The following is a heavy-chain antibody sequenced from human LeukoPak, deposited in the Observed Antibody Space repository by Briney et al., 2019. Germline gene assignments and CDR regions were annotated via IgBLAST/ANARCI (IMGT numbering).Heavy chain of an antibody. D-gene: IGHD3-22*01. CDR3: ARALKNPYDSSERDAFDI. CDR2: INPNSGGT. J-gene: IGHJ3*02. CDR1: GGTFSSYA. V-gene: IGHV1-2*02. Sequence: EASVKVSCKASGGTFSSYAISWVRQAPGQGLEWMGWINPNSGGTNYAQKFQGRVTMTRDTSISTAYMELSRLRSDDTAVYYCARALKNPYDSSERDAFDIWGQGTMVTVSS.